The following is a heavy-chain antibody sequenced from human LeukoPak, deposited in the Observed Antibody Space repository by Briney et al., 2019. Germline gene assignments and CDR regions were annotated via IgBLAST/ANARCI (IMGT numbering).Heavy chain of an antibody. CDR2: ISHSGDTI. V-gene: IGHV3-48*04. Sequence: GALRLSRAASGFTFSSYSMNWVRQAPGKGLEWISYISHSGDTIYYADSVKGRFTISRDNAKNSLYLQMASLRAEDTAFYYCARDNPPAAGLYYYFDLWGRGTLATVSS. CDR3: ARDNPPAAGLYYYFDL. CDR1: GFTFSSYS. D-gene: IGHD6-13*01. J-gene: IGHJ2*01.